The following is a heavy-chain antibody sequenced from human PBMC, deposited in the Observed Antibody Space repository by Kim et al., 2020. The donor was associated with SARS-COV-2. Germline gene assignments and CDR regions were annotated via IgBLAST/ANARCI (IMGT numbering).Heavy chain of an antibody. Sequence: GGSLRLSCAASGFTFSSYGMHWVRQAPGKGLEWVAVISYDGSNKYYADSVKGRFTISRDNSKNTLYLQMNSLRAEDTAVYYCAKVGGDYPSIDYWGQGTLVIVSS. D-gene: IGHD4-17*01. CDR2: ISYDGSNK. CDR3: AKVGGDYPSIDY. CDR1: GFTFSSYG. V-gene: IGHV3-30*18. J-gene: IGHJ4*02.